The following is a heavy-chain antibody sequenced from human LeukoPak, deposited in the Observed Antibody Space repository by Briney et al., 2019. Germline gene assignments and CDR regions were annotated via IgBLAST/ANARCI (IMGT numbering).Heavy chain of an antibody. D-gene: IGHD1-26*01. CDR3: VRGGRGSGSYTKVDY. V-gene: IGHV4-34*01. CDR1: GGSFSGYY. CDR2: INHSGST. J-gene: IGHJ4*02. Sequence: SETLSLTCAVYGGSFSGYYWSWIRQPPGKGLEWIGEINHSGSTNYNPSLKSRVTISVDTSKNQFSLKLSSVTAADTAVYYCVRGGRGSGSYTKVDYWGQGTLVTVSS.